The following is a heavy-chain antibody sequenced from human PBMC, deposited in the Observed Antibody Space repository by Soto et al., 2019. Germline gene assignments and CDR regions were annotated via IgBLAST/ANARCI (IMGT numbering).Heavy chain of an antibody. CDR3: ARTDTRHVLRYFDGPMDV. CDR2: INSSRSYT. J-gene: IGHJ6*02. Sequence: GGSLRLSCAASGFTFSSYCMTWVRQAPGKGLEWVSSINSSRSYTYYADSVKGRFTISRDNAKNSLYLQMNSLRAEDTAVYYCARTDTRHVLRYFDGPMDVWGQGTTVTVSS. D-gene: IGHD3-9*01. V-gene: IGHV3-21*01. CDR1: GFTFSSYC.